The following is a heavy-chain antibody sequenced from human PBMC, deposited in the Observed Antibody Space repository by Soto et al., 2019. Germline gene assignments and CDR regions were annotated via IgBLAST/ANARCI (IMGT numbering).Heavy chain of an antibody. V-gene: IGHV4-39*01. CDR2: IYYSGTT. CDR3: ARLAYSHYSI. D-gene: IGHD5-12*01. CDR1: GGSIKVGGYY. J-gene: IGHJ4*02. Sequence: SETLSLTCTVSGGSIKVGGYYWGWIRQPPGKGLEWVATIYYSGTTYYNPSLKSRLTISLDTSRNQFSLDLTSVTAADTAVYYCARLAYSHYSIWGQGTLVTVSS.